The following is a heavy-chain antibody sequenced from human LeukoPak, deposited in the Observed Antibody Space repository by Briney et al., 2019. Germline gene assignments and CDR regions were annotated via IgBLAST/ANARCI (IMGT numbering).Heavy chain of an antibody. CDR1: GYTFTGYY. Sequence: ASVKVSCKASGYTFTGYYMHWVRQAPGQGLEWIGWINPNSGGTNYAQKFQGRVTMTRDTSISTAYMELSRLRSDDTAVYYCARGTYYYDSSGYYSYYFDYWGQGTLVTVSS. V-gene: IGHV1-2*02. D-gene: IGHD3-22*01. CDR3: ARGTYYYDSSGYYSYYFDY. J-gene: IGHJ4*02. CDR2: INPNSGGT.